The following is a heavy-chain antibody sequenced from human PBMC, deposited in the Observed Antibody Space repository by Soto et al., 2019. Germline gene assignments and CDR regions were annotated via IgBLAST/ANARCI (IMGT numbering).Heavy chain of an antibody. D-gene: IGHD6-19*01. CDR2: IIPIFGTA. Sequence: GASVKVSCKASGGTFSSYAISWVRQAPGQGLEWMGGIIPIFGTANYAQKFQGRVTITADESTSTAYMELSSLRSEDTAVYYCARDLYSSGWSGMDAWGQGTTVTVSS. CDR3: ARDLYSSGWSGMDA. V-gene: IGHV1-69*13. CDR1: GGTFSSYA. J-gene: IGHJ6*02.